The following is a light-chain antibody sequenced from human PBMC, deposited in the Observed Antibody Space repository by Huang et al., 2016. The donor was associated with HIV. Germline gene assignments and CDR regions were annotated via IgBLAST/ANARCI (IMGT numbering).Light chain of an antibody. CDR2: DAS. J-gene: IGKJ4*01. V-gene: IGKV3-11*01. CDR3: QQRSNWAPIT. CDR1: QSVSSY. Sequence: EIVLTQSPATLSLYPGERATLSCRASQSVSSYLSCYQQKPGQAPRLPISDASNRATCIPARFSGSGSGTDFTLTISSLEPEDFAVYYCQQRSNWAPITFGGGTKVEIK.